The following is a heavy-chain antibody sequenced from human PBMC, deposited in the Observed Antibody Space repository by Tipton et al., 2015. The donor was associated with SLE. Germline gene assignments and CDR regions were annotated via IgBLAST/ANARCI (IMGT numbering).Heavy chain of an antibody. V-gene: IGHV4-39*07. J-gene: IGHJ4*02. CDR3: ARGGITMFGLVTSDY. Sequence: TLSLTCSVSGGSISRSSYYWAWIRQPPGKGLEWIGSIYYTGTTYSNLSLKSRVSISASTSKNEFSLTLTSVTVADTAVYFCARGGITMFGLVTSDYWGQGAMVTVSS. CDR2: IYYTGTT. D-gene: IGHD3-3*01. CDR1: GGSISRSSYY.